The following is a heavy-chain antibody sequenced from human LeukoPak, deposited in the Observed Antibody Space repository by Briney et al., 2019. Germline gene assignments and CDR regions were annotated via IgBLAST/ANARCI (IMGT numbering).Heavy chain of an antibody. CDR3: AREAVLGGTHFDY. CDR1: GYTFTSYY. J-gene: IGHJ4*02. D-gene: IGHD2-8*02. V-gene: IGHV1-46*01. Sequence: ASVKVSCKASGYTFTSYYMHWVRQAPGQGLEWMGIINPSGGSTSYAQKFQGRVTMTRDMSTSTVYMELSSLRSEDMAVYYCAREAVLGGTHFDYWGQGTLVTVSS. CDR2: INPSGGST.